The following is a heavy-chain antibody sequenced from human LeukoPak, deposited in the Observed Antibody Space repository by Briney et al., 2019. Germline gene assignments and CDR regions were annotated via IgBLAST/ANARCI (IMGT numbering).Heavy chain of an antibody. CDR1: GFTVSSNY. V-gene: IGHV3-66*01. Sequence: TGGSLRLSCAASGFTVSSNYMSWVRQAPGKGLEWVSVIYRGSRTYYADSVKGRFTISRDSSKNTLYLQMSSLRAEDTAVYYCANHYDSSGSDVFDIWGQGTMVTVSS. D-gene: IGHD3-22*01. CDR2: IYRGSRT. J-gene: IGHJ3*02. CDR3: ANHYDSSGSDVFDI.